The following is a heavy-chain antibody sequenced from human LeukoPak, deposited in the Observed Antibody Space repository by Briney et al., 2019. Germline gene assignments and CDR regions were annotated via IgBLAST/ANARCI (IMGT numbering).Heavy chain of an antibody. D-gene: IGHD3-22*01. Sequence: PGGSTRLSCAASEFTFSTYAMSWVRQAPGKGLEWISSISDSGGRAFYADSVKGRFTISRDNSENTLYLQMNSLRAEDTALYYCAKHALTYHYDSFDCWGQGTLLT. CDR3: AKHALTYHYDSFDC. V-gene: IGHV3-23*01. CDR2: ISDSGGRA. CDR1: EFTFSTYA. J-gene: IGHJ4*02.